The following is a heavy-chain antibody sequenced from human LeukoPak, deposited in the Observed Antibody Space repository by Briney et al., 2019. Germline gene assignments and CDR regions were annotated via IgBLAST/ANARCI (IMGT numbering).Heavy chain of an antibody. CDR1: GFRFTSNW. J-gene: IGHJ4*02. V-gene: IGHV5-51*01. CDR3: ARLLRYGSGSYFDY. D-gene: IGHD3-10*01. CDR2: IYPGDSDT. Sequence: GASLKISCKGSGFRFTSNWIGWVRQMPGKGLEWMGIIYPGDSDTRYSPSFQGQVTISADKSISTAYLQWSSLKASDTAMYYCARLLRYGSGSYFDYWGQGSLVTVSS.